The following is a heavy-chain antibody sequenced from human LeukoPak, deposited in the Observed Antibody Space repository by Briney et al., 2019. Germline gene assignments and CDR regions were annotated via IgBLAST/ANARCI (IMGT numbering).Heavy chain of an antibody. J-gene: IGHJ3*02. Sequence: SETLSLTCTVSGGSISSGDYYWSWIRQPPGKGLEWIGYIYYSGSTYYNPSLKSRVTISVDTSKNQFSLKLSSVTAADTAVYYCDRDGVYCSSTSCYADAFDIWGQGTMVTVSS. D-gene: IGHD2-2*01. CDR2: IYYSGST. CDR3: DRDGVYCSSTSCYADAFDI. V-gene: IGHV4-30-4*08. CDR1: GGSISSGDYY.